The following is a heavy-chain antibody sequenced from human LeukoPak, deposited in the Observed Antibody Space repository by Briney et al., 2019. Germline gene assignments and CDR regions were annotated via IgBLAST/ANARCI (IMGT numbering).Heavy chain of an antibody. D-gene: IGHD1-26*01. J-gene: IGHJ4*02. CDR3: AMQYSGSPIRSDY. CDR2: IIPIFGTA. Sequence: ASVKVSCKASGGTFSSYAIRWVRQAPGQGLEWMGGIIPIFGTANYAQKFQGRVTITADESTSTAYMELSSLRSEDTAVYYCAMQYSGSPIRSDYWGQGTLVTVSS. CDR1: GGTFSSYA. V-gene: IGHV1-69*13.